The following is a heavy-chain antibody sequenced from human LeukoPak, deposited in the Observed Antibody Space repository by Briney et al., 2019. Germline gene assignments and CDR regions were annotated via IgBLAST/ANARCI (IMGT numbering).Heavy chain of an antibody. J-gene: IGHJ4*02. CDR1: GGSISNYY. CDR2: IYASGST. V-gene: IGHV4-4*07. CDR3: AGGSTKDFWSGYSVDY. Sequence: SETLSLTCSVSGGSISNYYWSWIRQPAGKGLEWIGRIYASGSTNHNPSLKSRVTMSVDTSKNQFSLKLSSVTAAGTAVYYCAGGSTKDFWSGYSVDYWGQGTLVTVSS. D-gene: IGHD3-3*01.